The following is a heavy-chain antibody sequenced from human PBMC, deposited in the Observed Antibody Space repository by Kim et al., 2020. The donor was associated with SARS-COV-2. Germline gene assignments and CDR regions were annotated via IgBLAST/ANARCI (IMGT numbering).Heavy chain of an antibody. D-gene: IGHD3-10*01. CDR2: INTNTGNP. CDR3: ARDYYGSGSPELRYYDSRGY. V-gene: IGHV7-4-1*02. J-gene: IGHJ4*02. CDR1: GYTFTSYA. Sequence: ASVKVSCKASGYTFTSYAMNWVRQAPGQGLEWMGWINTNTGNPTYAQGFTGRFVFSLDTSVSTAYLQISSLKAEDTAVYYCARDYYGSGSPELRYYDSRGYWGQGTLVTVSS.